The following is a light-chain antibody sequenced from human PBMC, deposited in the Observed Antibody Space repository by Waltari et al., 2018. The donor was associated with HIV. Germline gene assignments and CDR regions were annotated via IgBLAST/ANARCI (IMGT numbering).Light chain of an antibody. Sequence: DIQMTQSPSPLSASVGDRVTVNCRASQGISKFLNWYQQKPGRAPKLLIYSASTLQKGVPSRFGGSGSGTDFTLTITSLQPEDFAIYYCQQSYNSPWTFGQGTKVEIK. V-gene: IGKV1-39*01. CDR2: SAS. J-gene: IGKJ1*01. CDR1: QGISKF. CDR3: QQSYNSPWT.